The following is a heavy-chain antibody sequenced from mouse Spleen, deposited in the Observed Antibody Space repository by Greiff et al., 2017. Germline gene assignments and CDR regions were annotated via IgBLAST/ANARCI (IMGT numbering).Heavy chain of an antibody. CDR1: GFSLSTSGMG. CDR3: ARSTVEETWFAY. D-gene: IGHD1-1*01. V-gene: IGHV8-12*01. Sequence: QVTLKVCGPGILQSSQTLSLTCSFSGFSLSTSGMGVSWIRQPSGKGLEWLAHIYWDDDKRYNPSLKSRLTISKDTSRNQVFLKITSVDTADTATYYCARSTVEETWFAYWGQGTLVTVSA. CDR2: IYWDDDK. J-gene: IGHJ3*01.